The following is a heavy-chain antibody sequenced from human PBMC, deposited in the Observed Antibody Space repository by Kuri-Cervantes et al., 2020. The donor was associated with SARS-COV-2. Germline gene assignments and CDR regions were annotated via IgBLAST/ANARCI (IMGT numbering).Heavy chain of an antibody. D-gene: IGHD3-3*01. V-gene: IGHV4-31*03. CDR2: IYYSGST. Sequence: LRLSCTFDAGSISSGGYYWSWLRQHPGKGLEWIGYIYYSGSTYYNPSLKSRVTISVDTSKNQFSLKLSSVTAADTAVYYCARAGVGDFWSGYYGMDVLGQGTTVTVSS. CDR3: ARAGVGDFWSGYYGMDV. CDR1: AGSISSGGYY. J-gene: IGHJ6*02.